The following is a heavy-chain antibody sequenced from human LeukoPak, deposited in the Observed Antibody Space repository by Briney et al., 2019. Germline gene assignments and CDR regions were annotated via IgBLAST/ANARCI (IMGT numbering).Heavy chain of an antibody. CDR2: ISSSSSYI. CDR1: GFTFSSYS. V-gene: IGHV3-21*01. J-gene: IGHJ5*02. CDR3: AREASGQVVPAAKIWFDP. D-gene: IGHD2-2*01. Sequence: GGSLRLSCAASGFTFSSYSMNWVRQAPGKGLEWVSSISSSSSYIYYADSVKGRFTISRDNAKNSLYLQMNSLRAEDTAVYYCAREASGQVVPAAKIWFDPWGQGTLVTVSS.